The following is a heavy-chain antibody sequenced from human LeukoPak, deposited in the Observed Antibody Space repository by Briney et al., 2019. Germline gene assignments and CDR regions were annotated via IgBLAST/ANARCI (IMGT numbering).Heavy chain of an antibody. CDR1: GFTFSTLP. Sequence: PGGSLRLSCSASGFTFSTLPMHWVRQAPGKGLEYVSGSSSNGGSTYYADSAKGRFTISRDNSKNTLYLQTSSLRPEDTAVYYCVNQISGWVYWGQGTLVTVSS. CDR3: VNQISGWVY. CDR2: SSSNGGST. J-gene: IGHJ4*02. D-gene: IGHD6-19*01. V-gene: IGHV3-64D*06.